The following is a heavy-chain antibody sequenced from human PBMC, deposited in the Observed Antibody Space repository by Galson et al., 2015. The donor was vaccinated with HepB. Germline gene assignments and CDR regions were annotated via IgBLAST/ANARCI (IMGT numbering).Heavy chain of an antibody. V-gene: IGHV4-39*01. D-gene: IGHD6-13*01. J-gene: IGHJ4*02. Sequence: SETLSLTCTVSDGSISSGIYSWGWIRQPPGKGLEWIGTMSNSGITYYNPSLKSRVTLSVDPSKNYFSLKLSSVTAANTAVYYCARHYPGSIWTYYFDYWGQGTLVTVSS. CDR2: MSNSGIT. CDR3: ARHYPGSIWTYYFDY. CDR1: DGSISSGIYS.